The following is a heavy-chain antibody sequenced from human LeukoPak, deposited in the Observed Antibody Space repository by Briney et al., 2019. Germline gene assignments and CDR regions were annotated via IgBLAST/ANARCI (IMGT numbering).Heavy chain of an antibody. V-gene: IGHV4-39*07. J-gene: IGHJ6*03. CDR3: ARDSNSHMDSYYSMDV. D-gene: IGHD4-11*01. CDR2: IYYSGST. Sequence: SETLSLTCTVSGGSISSSSYYWGWIRQPPGKGLEWIGSIYYSGSTYYNPSLKSRVTISVDMSKNQFSLKLSPVTAADTAVYYCARDSNSHMDSYYSMDVWGKGTTVTVSS. CDR1: GGSISSSSYY.